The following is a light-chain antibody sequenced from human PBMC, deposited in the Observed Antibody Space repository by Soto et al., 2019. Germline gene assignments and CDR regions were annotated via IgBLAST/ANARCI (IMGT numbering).Light chain of an antibody. V-gene: IGKV4-1*01. CDR1: QSVLYRSNKKNY. Sequence: DIVMTQSPDSLAVSLGERATINCKSSQSVLYRSNKKNYLAWYQQKPGQPPKLLIYWASTRESGVPDRFSGSGSGIDFTRTSNSLQDEDVAVYYCQHSCTLGQGTKLEIK. CDR2: WAS. J-gene: IGKJ2*02. CDR3: QHSCT.